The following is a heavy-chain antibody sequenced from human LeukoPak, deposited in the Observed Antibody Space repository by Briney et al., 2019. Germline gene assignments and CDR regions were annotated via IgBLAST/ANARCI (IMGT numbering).Heavy chain of an antibody. CDR1: GGSISSYY. CDR3: ARGPPTYTIFGVVIRQDY. J-gene: IGHJ4*02. CDR2: IYYSGST. V-gene: IGHV4-59*01. D-gene: IGHD3-3*01. Sequence: PSETLSLTCTVSGGSISSYYWSWIRQPPGKGLEWIGYIYYSGSTNYNPSLKSRVTISVDTSKNQFSLKLSSVTAADTAMYYCARGPPTYTIFGVVIRQDYWGQGTLVTVSS.